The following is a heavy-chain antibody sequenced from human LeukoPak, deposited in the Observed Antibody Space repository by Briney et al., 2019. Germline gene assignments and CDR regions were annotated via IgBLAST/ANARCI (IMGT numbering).Heavy chain of an antibody. CDR3: ARWLDR. CDR2: IREDGSEK. V-gene: IGHV3-7*01. Sequence: GGSLRLSCAASGFNFDNYWMSWVRQAPGKGLEWVANIREDGSEKYYVDSVKGRFTISRDNAKKSLYLQMNSLRAEDSALYYCARWLDRWGQGTPVTVSS. D-gene: IGHD2-2*03. J-gene: IGHJ4*02. CDR1: GFNFDNYW.